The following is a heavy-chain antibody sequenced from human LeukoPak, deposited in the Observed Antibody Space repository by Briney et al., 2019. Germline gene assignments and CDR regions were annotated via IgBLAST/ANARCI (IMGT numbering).Heavy chain of an antibody. CDR2: ISHDGSDK. J-gene: IGHJ4*02. CDR1: GFTFSKFA. D-gene: IGHD2-15*01. Sequence: GGSLILSCAASGFTFSKFAMHWVRQAPGKGLEWVAVISHDGSDKYYADSVKGPFTISRDNSKITLYLQINSLRAEDTAVYYCARLETRGSAQAGGDYWGRGTLVAVSS. CDR3: ARLETRGSAQAGGDY. V-gene: IGHV3-30-3*01.